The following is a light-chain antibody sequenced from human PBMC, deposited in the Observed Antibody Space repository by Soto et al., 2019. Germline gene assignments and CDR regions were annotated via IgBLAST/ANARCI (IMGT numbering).Light chain of an antibody. CDR3: QQYDNLPV. V-gene: IGKV1-33*01. Sequence: DIQMTQSPSSLSASVGDRVTITCQASQDISNYLNWYQQKPGKAPKLLIYDASNLETGVPSRFSGSGSGTNFTFTISSLQPEDIATYYCQQYDNLPVFGGGTKVDIK. J-gene: IGKJ4*01. CDR2: DAS. CDR1: QDISNY.